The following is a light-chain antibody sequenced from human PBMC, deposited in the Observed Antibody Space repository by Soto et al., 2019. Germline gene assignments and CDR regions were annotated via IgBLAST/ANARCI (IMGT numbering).Light chain of an antibody. CDR1: SSDVGGYNY. J-gene: IGLJ1*01. CDR3: SSYTSSSTVD. CDR2: DVS. Sequence: QSALTQPASVSGSPGQSITISCTGTSSDVGGYNYVSWNQQHPGKAPKLMIYDVSNRPSGVSNRFSGSKSGNTASLTISGLQAEDEADYYCSSYTSSSTVDFGTGTKLTVL. V-gene: IGLV2-14*01.